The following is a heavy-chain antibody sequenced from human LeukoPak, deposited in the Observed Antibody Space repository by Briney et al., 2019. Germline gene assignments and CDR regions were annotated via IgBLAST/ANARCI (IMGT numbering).Heavy chain of an antibody. J-gene: IGHJ4*02. CDR3: AKGGSGYYVFDY. V-gene: IGHV3-23*01. CDR2: ISGRGDHT. CDR1: GFTFSSYA. Sequence: GGSLRLSCAASGFTFSSYAMHWVRQAPGKGLEWISGISGRGDHTYQADSVKGRFTISRENSKNTLYLQMNSPRAEDTAVYYCAKGGSGYYVFDYWGQGTLVTVSS. D-gene: IGHD3-22*01.